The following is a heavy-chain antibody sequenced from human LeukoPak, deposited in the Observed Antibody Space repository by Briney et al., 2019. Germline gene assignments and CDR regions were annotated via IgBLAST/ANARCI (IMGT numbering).Heavy chain of an antibody. CDR1: GFTFSSYA. D-gene: IGHD4-11*01. V-gene: IGHV3-23*01. Sequence: GGSLRLSCAASGFTFSSYAMSWVRQAPGKGLEWVSAISGSGGSTYYADSVKGRFTISRDNSKNTLYLQMNSLRAEDTAVYYCAKDRGDYSNYRPYYFDYWGRGTLVTVS. J-gene: IGHJ4*02. CDR2: ISGSGGST. CDR3: AKDRGDYSNYRPYYFDY.